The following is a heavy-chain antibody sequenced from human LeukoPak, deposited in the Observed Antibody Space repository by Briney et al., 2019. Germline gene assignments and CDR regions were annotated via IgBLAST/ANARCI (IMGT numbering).Heavy chain of an antibody. V-gene: IGHV3-9*01. Sequence: PGRSLRLSCAASGFTFAAFVIHWVRQAPGPGQESVSGISWNSGSIGYADSVKGRFTISRDNAKNSLYLQMNSLRAEDTALYYCAKIADIAVAGFFDYWGQGTLVTVSS. CDR2: ISWNSGSI. J-gene: IGHJ4*02. CDR1: GFTFAAFV. CDR3: AKIADIAVAGFFDY. D-gene: IGHD6-19*01.